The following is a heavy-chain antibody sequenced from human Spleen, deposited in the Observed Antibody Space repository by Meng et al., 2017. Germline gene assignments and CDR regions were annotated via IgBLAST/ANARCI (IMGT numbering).Heavy chain of an antibody. CDR2: INHSGST. V-gene: IGHV4-34*01. CDR3: ARAGGSS. J-gene: IGHJ4*02. D-gene: IGHD6-13*01. Sequence: QVHLPEWGAGLLKPSETLSLTCPVHGVSFSGYYWSWIRQPPGKGLEWIGEINHSGSTNYNPSLKSRVTISVDTSKNQFSLKLSSVTAADTAVYYCARAGGSSWGQGTLVTVSS. CDR1: GVSFSGYY.